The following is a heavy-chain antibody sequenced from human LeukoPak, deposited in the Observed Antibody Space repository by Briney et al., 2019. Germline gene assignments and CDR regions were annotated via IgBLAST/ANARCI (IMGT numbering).Heavy chain of an antibody. CDR1: GFTFSSYA. CDR3: ARDGPTGKTPYYYDSSGYPRGYFDY. CDR2: ISYDGSNK. D-gene: IGHD3-22*01. V-gene: IGHV3-30-3*01. Sequence: GGSLRLSCAASGFTFSSYAMHWVRQAPGKGLEWVAVISYDGSNKYYAESVKGRFTISRDNSKNTLYLQMNSLRAEDTAVYYCARDGPTGKTPYYYDSSGYPRGYFDYWGQGTLVTVSS. J-gene: IGHJ4*02.